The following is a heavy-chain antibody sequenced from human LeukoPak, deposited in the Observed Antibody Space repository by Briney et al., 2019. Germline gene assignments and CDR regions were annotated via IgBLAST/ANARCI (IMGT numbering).Heavy chain of an antibody. CDR2: ISSSSSYI. J-gene: IGHJ4*02. V-gene: IGHV3-21*01. D-gene: IGHD3-16*02. CDR1: GFTFSDYS. CDR3: ARSVITFGGVIVIPLNFDY. Sequence: GGSLRLSCAGSGFTFSDYSMHWVRQAPGKGLEWVSSISSSSSYIYYADSVKGRFTISRDNAKNSLYLQMNSLRAEDTAVYYCARSVITFGGVIVIPLNFDYWGQGTLVTVSS.